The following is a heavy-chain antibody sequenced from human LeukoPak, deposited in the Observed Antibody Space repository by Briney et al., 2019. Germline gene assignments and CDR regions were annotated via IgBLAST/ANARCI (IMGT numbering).Heavy chain of an antibody. Sequence: GGSLRLSCAASGFSFNTYSVNWVRQAPGKGLEWISYISRSDTTLYYADSVKGRFTISRDNAKNSLYLQMNSLRDEDTAVYYCVRTGDSSGYYVWLDPWGQGTLVTVSS. CDR3: VRTGDSSGYYVWLDP. J-gene: IGHJ5*02. CDR2: ISRSDTTL. V-gene: IGHV3-48*02. D-gene: IGHD1-26*01. CDR1: GFSFNTYS.